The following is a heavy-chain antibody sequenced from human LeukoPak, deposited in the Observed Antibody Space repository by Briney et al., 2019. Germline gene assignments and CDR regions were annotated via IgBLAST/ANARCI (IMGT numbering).Heavy chain of an antibody. CDR1: GYTLTSYA. CDR3: ARNDAWLIHWFDP. D-gene: IGHD3-22*01. J-gene: IGHJ5*02. V-gene: IGHV1-3*01. CDR2: INPGNGNI. Sequence: ASVTVSCKASGYTLTSYAMNWVRQAPGQRLEWVGWINPGNGNIEYSQEFQGRVTISRDTSASTAYMELSSLRSDDTAVYYCARNDAWLIHWFDPWGQGTLVTVSS.